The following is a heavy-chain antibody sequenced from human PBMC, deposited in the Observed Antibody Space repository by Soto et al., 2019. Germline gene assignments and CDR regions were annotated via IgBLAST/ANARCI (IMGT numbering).Heavy chain of an antibody. J-gene: IGHJ4*02. CDR3: AKGELADY. D-gene: IGHD3-10*01. CDR2: ISYDGSNK. Sequence: QVQLVESGGGVVQPGRSLRLSCAASGFTFSSYGMHWVRQAPGKGLEWVAGISYDGSNKYYADSVKGRFTISRDNSKNTLYLQMNSLRAEDTGVYCCAKGELADYWGQGTLVTVSS. V-gene: IGHV3-30*18. CDR1: GFTFSSYG.